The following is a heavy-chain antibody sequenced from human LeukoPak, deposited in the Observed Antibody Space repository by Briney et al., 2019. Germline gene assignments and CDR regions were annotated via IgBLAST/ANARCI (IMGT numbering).Heavy chain of an antibody. CDR1: GGSISSSY. CDR2: VYYSGST. CDR3: ARGGGQYYDILTGYHTNWFDP. V-gene: IGHV4-59*01. Sequence: SETLSLTCTVSGGSISSSYWSWIRQPPGKGLEWLGYVYYSGSTNYNPSLKSRVTISVDTSKNQFSLKLSSVTAADTAVYYCARGGGQYYDILTGYHTNWFDPWGQGTLVTVSS. J-gene: IGHJ5*02. D-gene: IGHD3-9*01.